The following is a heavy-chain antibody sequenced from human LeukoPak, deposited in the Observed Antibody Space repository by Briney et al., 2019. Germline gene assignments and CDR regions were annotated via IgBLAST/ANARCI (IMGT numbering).Heavy chain of an antibody. CDR3: ARGGNWNPHWFDP. V-gene: IGHV1-69*01. J-gene: IGHJ5*02. D-gene: IGHD1-20*01. CDR1: GGTFSSYA. CDR2: IIPIFGTA. Sequence: SVKVSCKASGGTFSSYAISWVRQAPGQGLEWMGGIIPIFGTANYAQRFQGRVTITADESTSTAYMELSSLRSEDTAVYYCARGGNWNPHWFDPWGQGTLVTVSS.